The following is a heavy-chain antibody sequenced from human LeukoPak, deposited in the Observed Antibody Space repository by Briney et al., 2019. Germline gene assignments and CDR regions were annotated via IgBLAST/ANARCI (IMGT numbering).Heavy chain of an antibody. D-gene: IGHD3-22*01. CDR3: ARGIQEDYYDSSGYYYSWFDP. V-gene: IGHV4-30-2*01. Sequence: SQTLSLTCAVSGGSISSGGYSWSWIRQPPGKGQEWIGYLYHSGSTYYNPSLKSRVTISVDRSKNQFSLKLSSVTAADTAVYYCARGIQEDYYDSSGYYYSWFDPWGQGTLVTVSS. CDR2: LYHSGST. CDR1: GGSISSGGYS. J-gene: IGHJ5*02.